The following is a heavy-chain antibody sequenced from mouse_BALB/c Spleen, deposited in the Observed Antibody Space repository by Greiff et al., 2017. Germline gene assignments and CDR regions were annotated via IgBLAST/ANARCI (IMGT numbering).Heavy chain of an antibody. Sequence: VQLQQSGAELVKPGASVKLSCTASGFNIKDTYMHWVKQRPEQGLEWIGRIDPANGNTKYDPKFQGKATITADTSTNTAYLQLSSLTSEDTAVYYCAEGVDYWGQGTSVTVSS. J-gene: IGHJ4*01. CDR2: IDPANGNT. CDR1: GFNIKDTY. CDR3: AEGVDY. V-gene: IGHV14-3*02.